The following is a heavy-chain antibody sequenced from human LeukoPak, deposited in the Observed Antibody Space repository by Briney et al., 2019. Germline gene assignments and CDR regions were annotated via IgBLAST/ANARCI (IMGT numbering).Heavy chain of an antibody. CDR1: GFTFSDFF. Sequence: ASVRVSCKASGFTFSDFFLNWVRQAPGQGLEWMGIINPISGSTDYPQKFQGRLTMTGDMSTSTFYMELSSLTSDDTAIYYCARGGRQLWQSYFDDWGQGTLVTVSS. V-gene: IGHV1-46*01. CDR2: INPISGST. J-gene: IGHJ4*03. CDR3: ARGGRQLWQSYFDD. D-gene: IGHD3-16*01.